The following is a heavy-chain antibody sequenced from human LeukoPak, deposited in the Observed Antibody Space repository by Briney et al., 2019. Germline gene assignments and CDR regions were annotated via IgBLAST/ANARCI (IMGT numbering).Heavy chain of an antibody. V-gene: IGHV1-69*04. D-gene: IGHD3-22*01. J-gene: IGHJ4*02. CDR3: ARDNYYDSSGYYGYFDY. Sequence: SVKVSCKASGGTFSSYTISRVRQAPGQGLEWMGRIIPILGIANYAQKFQGRVTITADKSTSTAYMELSSLRSEDTAVYYCARDNYYDSSGYYGYFDYWGQGTLVTVSS. CDR1: GGTFSSYT. CDR2: IIPILGIA.